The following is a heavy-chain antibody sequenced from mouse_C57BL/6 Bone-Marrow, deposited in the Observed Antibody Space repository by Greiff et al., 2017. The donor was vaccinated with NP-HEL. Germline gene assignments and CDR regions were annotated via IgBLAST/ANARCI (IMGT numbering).Heavy chain of an antibody. CDR2: ISYDGSN. CDR3: ARISNYLDY. V-gene: IGHV3-6*01. Sequence: EVKVEESGPGLVKPSQSLSLTCSVTGYSITSGYYWNWIRQFPGNKLEWMGYISYDGSNNYNPSLKNRISITRDTSKNQFFLKLNSVTTEDTATYYCARISNYLDYWGQGTTLTVSS. CDR1: GYSITSGYY. D-gene: IGHD1-1*01. J-gene: IGHJ2*01.